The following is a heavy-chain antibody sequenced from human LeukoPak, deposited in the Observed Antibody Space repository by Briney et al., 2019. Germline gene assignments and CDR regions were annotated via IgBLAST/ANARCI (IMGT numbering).Heavy chain of an antibody. Sequence: GGSLRLSCVASGNYWMHWVRQAPGKGLVWVSHINSDGSWTSYADSVKGRFTISKDNAKNTVYLQMNSLRAEDTAVYYCVSFYETYWGRGTLITVSS. CDR1: GNYW. D-gene: IGHD2/OR15-2a*01. J-gene: IGHJ4*02. CDR2: INSDGSWT. CDR3: VSFYETY. V-gene: IGHV3-74*01.